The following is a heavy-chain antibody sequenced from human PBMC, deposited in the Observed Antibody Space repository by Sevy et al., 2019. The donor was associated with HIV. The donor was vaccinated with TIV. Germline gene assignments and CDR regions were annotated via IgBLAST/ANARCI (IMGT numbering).Heavy chain of an antibody. CDR2: IYTSGST. D-gene: IGHD2-15*01. Sequence: SETLSLTCTVSGGSISSYYWSWIRQPAGKGLEWIGSIYTSGSTNYNPSLKSRVTMSVDTSKNQFSLKLSSVTAADTAVYYCARDEGYCSGGSCYPPYNWFDPWGQRTLVTVSS. J-gene: IGHJ5*02. V-gene: IGHV4-4*07. CDR1: GGSISSYY. CDR3: ARDEGYCSGGSCYPPYNWFDP.